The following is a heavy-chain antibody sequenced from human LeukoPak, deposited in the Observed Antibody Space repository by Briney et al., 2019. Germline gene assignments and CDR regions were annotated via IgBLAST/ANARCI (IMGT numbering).Heavy chain of an antibody. CDR1: GFTFSSYG. Sequence: PGWSLRLSCAASGFTFSSYGMHWVRQAPGKGLEWVAVISYDGSNKYYADSVKGRFTISRDNSKNTLYLQMNSLRAEDTAVYYCAKDNGALGGYSSHYFDYWGQGTLVTVSS. V-gene: IGHV3-30*18. CDR3: AKDNGALGGYSSHYFDY. J-gene: IGHJ4*02. D-gene: IGHD6-13*01. CDR2: ISYDGSNK.